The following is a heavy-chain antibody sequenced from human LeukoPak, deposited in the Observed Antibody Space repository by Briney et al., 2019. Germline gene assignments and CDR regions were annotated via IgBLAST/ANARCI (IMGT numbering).Heavy chain of an antibody. J-gene: IGHJ4*02. D-gene: IGHD5-18*01. CDR3: ARDPGYSYGYDY. Sequence: SETLSLTCIVSGGSISSGSYYWSWIRQPAGKGLEWIGRIYTSGSTNYNPSLKSRVTISVDTSKNQFSLKLSSVTAADTAVYYCARDPGYSYGYDYWGQGTLVTVSS. V-gene: IGHV4-61*02. CDR2: IYTSGST. CDR1: GGSISSGSYY.